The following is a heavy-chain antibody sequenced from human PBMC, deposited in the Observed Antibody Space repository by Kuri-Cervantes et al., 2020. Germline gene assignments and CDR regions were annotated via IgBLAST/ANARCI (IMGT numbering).Heavy chain of an antibody. CDR3: ARLGDDSSGYYYWSRSMSYFDY. CDR2: ISAYNGDT. J-gene: IGHJ4*02. Sequence: ASVKVSCKASGGTFSSYAISWVRQAPGQGLEWMGWISAYNGDTNYAQKLQGRVTMTTDTSTSTAYMELRSLRSDDTAVYYCARLGDDSSGYYYWSRSMSYFDYWGQGTLVTVSS. V-gene: IGHV1-18*01. D-gene: IGHD3-22*01. CDR1: GGTFSSYA.